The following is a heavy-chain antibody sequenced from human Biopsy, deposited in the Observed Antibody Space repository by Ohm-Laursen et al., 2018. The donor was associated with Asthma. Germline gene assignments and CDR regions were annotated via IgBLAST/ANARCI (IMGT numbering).Heavy chain of an antibody. Sequence: SQTLSLTWTVSGGSINIGDYYWSWIRQHSVKGLEWIGHIYYSGSTSYNPSLKGGVTISVDTSKNQFSLKLSSVTAADTAVYYCARASVAASSNWFDPWGQGTLVTVSS. D-gene: IGHD6-19*01. V-gene: IGHV4-30-4*08. CDR2: IYYSGST. J-gene: IGHJ5*02. CDR3: ARASVAASSNWFDP. CDR1: GGSINIGDYY.